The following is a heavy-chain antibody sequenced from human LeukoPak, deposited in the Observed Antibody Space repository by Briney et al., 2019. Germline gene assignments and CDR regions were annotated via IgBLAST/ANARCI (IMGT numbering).Heavy chain of an antibody. J-gene: IGHJ4*02. D-gene: IGHD3-22*01. Sequence: ASVKVSCKASGYTFTCYYMHWVRQAPGQGLEWMGWINPNSGCTNYARKFQGRVTMTRDTSLSPAYVELSRLRSDCTAVYSCARTPRFDFTMIVVVISDYWGQGTLVTVSS. CDR2: INPNSGCT. V-gene: IGHV1-2*02. CDR3: ARTPRFDFTMIVVVISDY. CDR1: GYTFTCYY.